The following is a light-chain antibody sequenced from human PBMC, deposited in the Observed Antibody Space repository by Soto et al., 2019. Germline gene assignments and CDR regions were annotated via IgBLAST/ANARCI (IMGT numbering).Light chain of an antibody. CDR2: GSS. CDR3: QSYDSSLSGSYV. V-gene: IGLV1-40*01. J-gene: IGLJ1*01. CDR1: SSNIGAGYD. Sequence: QSVLTQPPSVSGAPGQRVTISCTGSSSNIGAGYDVNWYQQLPGTAPKLLIYGSSNRPSGVPDRFSGSKSGTSASLAITGLQAEDEADYYCQSYDSSLSGSYVFGTGTKLTVL.